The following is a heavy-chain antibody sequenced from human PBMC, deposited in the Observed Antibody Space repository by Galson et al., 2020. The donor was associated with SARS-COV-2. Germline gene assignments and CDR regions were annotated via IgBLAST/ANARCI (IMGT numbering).Heavy chain of an antibody. D-gene: IGHD3-16*01. CDR3: ARSMITFGGGRSFEY. J-gene: IGHJ4*02. V-gene: IGHV3-21*01. CDR2: IRGSGRYI. Sequence: GESLKISCAGSGFSFSSFDMNWVRQAPGKGLEWVSSIRGSGRYIYYADSMKGRFTISRDNARNSLYLQMNSLRAEDTAVYYCARSMITFGGGRSFEYWGQGTQVTVSS. CDR1: GFSFSSFD.